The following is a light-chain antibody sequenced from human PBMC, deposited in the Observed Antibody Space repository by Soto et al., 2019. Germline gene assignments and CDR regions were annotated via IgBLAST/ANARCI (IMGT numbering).Light chain of an antibody. CDR2: DVN. CDR1: SSDVGGYNY. Sequence: QSVLTQPASVSGSPGQSITISCTGTSSDVGGYNYVSWYQQHPGKAHKLMIYDVNNRPSGVSNRFTGSTSGNTASLTISGLQAEDEADYYCSSYTSSSPGVFGTGTKVTVL. CDR3: SSYTSSSPGV. J-gene: IGLJ1*01. V-gene: IGLV2-14*01.